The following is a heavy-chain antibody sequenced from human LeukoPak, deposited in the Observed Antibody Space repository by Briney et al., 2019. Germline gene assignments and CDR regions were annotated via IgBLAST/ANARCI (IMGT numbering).Heavy chain of an antibody. CDR2: IKQDGSEK. J-gene: IGHJ4*02. V-gene: IGHV3-7*01. Sequence: XXAPGKXXXXXXNIKQDGSEKYYVDSVKGRFTISRDNAKNSLYLQMNSLRAEDTAVYYCAREPPTTVTTNFDYWGQGTLVTVSS. D-gene: IGHD4-17*01. CDR3: AREPPTTVTTNFDY.